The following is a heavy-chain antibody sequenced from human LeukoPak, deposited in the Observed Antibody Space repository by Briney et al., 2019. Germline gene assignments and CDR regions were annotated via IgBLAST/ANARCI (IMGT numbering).Heavy chain of an antibody. CDR1: GGTFSSYA. CDR2: ITPIFGTA. Sequence: GASVKVSCKASGGTFSSYAISWVRQAPGQGLEWMGGITPIFGTANYAQKFQGRVTITADESTSTAYMELSSLRSEDTAVYYCATPTVPGPLNTFDIWGQGTMVTVSS. D-gene: IGHD1-1*01. CDR3: ATPTVPGPLNTFDI. V-gene: IGHV1-69*13. J-gene: IGHJ3*02.